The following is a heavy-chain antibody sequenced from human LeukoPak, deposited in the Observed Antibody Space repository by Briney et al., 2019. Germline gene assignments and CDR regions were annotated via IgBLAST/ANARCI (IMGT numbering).Heavy chain of an antibody. CDR3: ARGYRGTIFGVVIVGNYYYGMDV. Sequence: ASVKVSCKASGGTFSSYAISWVRQAPGQGLEWMGGIIPIFGTANYAQKFQGRVTITADESTSTAYMELSSLRSEDTAVYYCARGYRGTIFGVVIVGNYYYGMDVWGQGTTGTVSS. V-gene: IGHV1-69*13. CDR2: IIPIFGTA. D-gene: IGHD3-3*01. J-gene: IGHJ6*02. CDR1: GGTFSSYA.